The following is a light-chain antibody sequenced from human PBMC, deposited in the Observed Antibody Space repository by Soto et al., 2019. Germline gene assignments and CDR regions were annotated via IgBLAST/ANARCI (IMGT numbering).Light chain of an antibody. CDR1: QGISSY. CDR2: AAS. CDR3: QQLNIYPFT. Sequence: IQLTQSPSSLSASVGDRVIMTCRASQGISSYLVWYQQKPGKAPTLLIYAASTLETGVPSRFSGSGSGTDFTLTISSLQPEDFATYYCQQLNIYPFTFGPGTKVDIK. J-gene: IGKJ3*01. V-gene: IGKV1-9*01.